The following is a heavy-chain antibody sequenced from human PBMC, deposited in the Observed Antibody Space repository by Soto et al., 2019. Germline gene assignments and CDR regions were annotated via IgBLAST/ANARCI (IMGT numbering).Heavy chain of an antibody. CDR2: MHYTGFS. D-gene: IGHD4-17*01. CDR1: GDSVTSHY. CDR3: ARGASWVTVTTYDY. V-gene: IGHV4-59*02. J-gene: IGHJ4*02. Sequence: SETLSLTCSFSGDSVTSHYLTWIRQSPEKGLEWIGYMHYTGFSHYNPSLKSRVTISVDTSKNQFTLQLTSVTAADTAVYYCARGASWVTVTTYDYWGQGTLVTVSS.